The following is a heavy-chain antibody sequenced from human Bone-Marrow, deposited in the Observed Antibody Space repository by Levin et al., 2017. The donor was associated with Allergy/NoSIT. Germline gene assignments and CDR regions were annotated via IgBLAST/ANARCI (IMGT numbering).Heavy chain of an antibody. D-gene: IGHD3-22*01. CDR3: ARDREPVTTMIDN. V-gene: IGHV3-33*01. Sequence: PGGSLRLSCAASGFLFSNYAMHWVRQAPGKGLEWVAVIRFDGTKTYYGDSVKGRFTISRDNSKNTLDLQMNSLRAEDTAVYYCARDREPVTTMIDNWGQGTLVTVSS. J-gene: IGHJ4*02. CDR1: GFLFSNYA. CDR2: IRFDGTKT.